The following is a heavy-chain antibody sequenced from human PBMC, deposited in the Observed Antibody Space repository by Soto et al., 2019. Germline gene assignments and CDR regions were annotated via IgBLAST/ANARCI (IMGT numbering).Heavy chain of an antibody. CDR2: IIPIFGTA. Sequence: SVKVSCKASGGTFSSYAISWVRQAPGQGLEWMGGIIPIFGTANYAQKFQGRVTITADESTSTAYMELSSLRSEDTAVYYCARRQNYYDSSGYWVNWFDPWGQGTLVTVSS. CDR1: GGTFSSYA. CDR3: ARRQNYYDSSGYWVNWFDP. D-gene: IGHD3-22*01. V-gene: IGHV1-69*13. J-gene: IGHJ5*02.